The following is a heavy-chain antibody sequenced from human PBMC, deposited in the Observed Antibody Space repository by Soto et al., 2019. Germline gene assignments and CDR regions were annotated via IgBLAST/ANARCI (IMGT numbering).Heavy chain of an antibody. Sequence: GESLKISCKGSGYSFTSYWISWVRQTPGKGLEWMGRIDPSDSYTNYSPSFQGHVTISADKSISTAYLQWSSLKASDTAMYYCARHYPYSNDYWGQGTLVTVSS. D-gene: IGHD4-4*01. CDR3: ARHYPYSNDY. CDR1: GYSFTSYW. J-gene: IGHJ4*02. V-gene: IGHV5-10-1*01. CDR2: IDPSDSYT.